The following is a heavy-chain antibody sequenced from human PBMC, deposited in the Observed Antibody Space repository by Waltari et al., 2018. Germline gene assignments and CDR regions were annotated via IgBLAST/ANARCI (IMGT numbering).Heavy chain of an antibody. CDR1: GITSSGYW. CDR2: IKQDGSEK. CDR3: ATRNPYFDN. V-gene: IGHV3-7*01. Sequence: EVQLVESGGGLVQPGGSLRLSCVASGITSSGYWMSWVRQAPGKGLEWVATIKQDGSEKDLVDSVKGRFSISRDNAENSLDLQMNSLRAEDTAVYYCATRNPYFDNWGQGTLVTVSS. J-gene: IGHJ4*02.